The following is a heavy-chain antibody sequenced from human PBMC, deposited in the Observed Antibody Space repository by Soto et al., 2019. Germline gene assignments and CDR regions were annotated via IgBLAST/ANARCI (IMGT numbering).Heavy chain of an antibody. V-gene: IGHV1-69*06. D-gene: IGHD4-4*01. J-gene: IGHJ4*02. CDR2: IIPIFGTA. CDR3: MGKVTTPGDY. CDR1: GGTFSSYA. Sequence: QVQLVQSGAEVKKPGASVKVSCKASGGTFSSYAISWVRQSPGQGLEWMGGIIPIFGTANYAQKFQGRVTITADKSTRTAYMELSSLRSEDTAVYYCMGKVTTPGDYWGQGTLVTVSS.